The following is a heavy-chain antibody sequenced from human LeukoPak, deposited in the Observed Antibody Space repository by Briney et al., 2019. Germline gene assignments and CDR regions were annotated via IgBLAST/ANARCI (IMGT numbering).Heavy chain of an antibody. J-gene: IGHJ4*02. CDR2: IYSGGST. Sequence: GGSLRLSCAASGFTVSSNYMSWVRQAPGKGLEWVSVIYSGGSTYYADSVKGRFTISRDNSKNTLYLQMNSLRAEDTAVYYCARTIPYSSGWYGYGFDYWGQGTLVTVSS. CDR1: GFTVSSNY. V-gene: IGHV3-53*01. CDR3: ARTIPYSSGWYGYGFDY. D-gene: IGHD6-19*01.